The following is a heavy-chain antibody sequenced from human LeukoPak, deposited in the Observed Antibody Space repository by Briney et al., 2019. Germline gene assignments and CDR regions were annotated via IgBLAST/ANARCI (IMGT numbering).Heavy chain of an antibody. V-gene: IGHV4-39*01. CDR2: IYYSGST. D-gene: IGHD3-10*01. Sequence: SETLSLTCTVSGGSISSSSYYWGWIRQPPGKGLEWIGSIYYSGSTYYNPSLKSRVTISVDTSKNQFSLKLSSVTAADTAVYYCARSGNTGRNWYFDLWGRGTLVTVSS. J-gene: IGHJ2*01. CDR3: ARSGNTGRNWYFDL. CDR1: GGSISSSSYY.